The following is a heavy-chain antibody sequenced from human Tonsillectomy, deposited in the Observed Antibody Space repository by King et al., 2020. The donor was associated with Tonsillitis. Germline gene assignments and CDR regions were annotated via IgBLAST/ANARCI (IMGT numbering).Heavy chain of an antibody. V-gene: IGHV3-23*04. CDR2: ISGSGGST. CDR1: GFTFSSYA. J-gene: IGHJ2*01. D-gene: IGHD1-14*01. Sequence: VQLVESGGGLVQPGGSLRLSCAASGFTFSSYAMSWVRQAPGKGLEWVSGISGSGGSTYYADSVKGRFIISRDNSKNTLYLQMKSLRAEDTAVYYCEKAAQPNRDWYFDLWGRGTLVTVSS. CDR3: EKAAQPNRDWYFDL.